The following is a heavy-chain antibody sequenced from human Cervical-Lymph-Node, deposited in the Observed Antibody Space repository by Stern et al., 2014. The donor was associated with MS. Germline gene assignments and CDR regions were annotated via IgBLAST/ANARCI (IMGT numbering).Heavy chain of an antibody. Sequence: VQLEESGPGLVKPSETLSLTCTVSSDSIGTYYWTWIRQPPGKRLEWIGYVYYNGCTDYNPSLKSRVTISVDTSKNQFSLKLTSVTAADTAVYYCARGGSGYYWYFDYWGQGTPVTVSS. CDR2: VYYNGCT. CDR1: SDSIGTYY. V-gene: IGHV4-59*01. J-gene: IGHJ4*02. CDR3: ARGGSGYYWYFDY. D-gene: IGHD5-12*01.